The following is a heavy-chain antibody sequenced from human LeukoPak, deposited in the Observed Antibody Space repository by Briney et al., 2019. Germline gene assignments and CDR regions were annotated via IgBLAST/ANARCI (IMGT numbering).Heavy chain of an antibody. V-gene: IGHV4-38-2*02. D-gene: IGHD5-12*01. Sequence: SETLSLTCTVSSYSLSSGHYWGWIRQPPGKGLEWIGSIFHAGHTYYNPSLKTRLTISVDTSKNQVSLRLSSVTASDTAVYYCARGRSPGYSAHDGIDPWGQGTLVTVSA. CDR3: ARGRSPGYSAHDGIDP. CDR1: SYSLSSGHY. CDR2: IFHAGHT. J-gene: IGHJ5*02.